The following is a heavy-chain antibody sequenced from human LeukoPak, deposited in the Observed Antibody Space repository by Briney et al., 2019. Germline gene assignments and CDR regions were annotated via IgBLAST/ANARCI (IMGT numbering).Heavy chain of an antibody. D-gene: IGHD3-10*01. J-gene: IGHJ3*02. CDR2: IYYSGST. V-gene: IGHV4-59*02. Sequence: PSETLSLTCTVSGGSVSSYYWNWIRQPPGKGLEWIGYIYYSGSTNYNPSLKSRVTISVDTSKNQFSLKLSSVTAADTAVYYCARVSSGAFDIWGQGTMVTVSS. CDR3: ARVSSGAFDI. CDR1: GGSVSSYY.